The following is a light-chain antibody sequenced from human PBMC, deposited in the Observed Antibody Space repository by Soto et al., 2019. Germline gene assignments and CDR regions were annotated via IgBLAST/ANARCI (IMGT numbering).Light chain of an antibody. CDR2: KVS. V-gene: IGKV2-30*01. CDR3: MQGTHWPRWT. CDR1: QSLVYSDGNTY. Sequence: DVVMTQSPLSLPVTLGQPASISCRSSQSLVYSDGNTYLNWFQQRPDQSPRRLIYKVSNRDSGVPDRFSGSGSGTDFTLKISRVEAEDVGVYYCMQGTHWPRWTFGQGTKVEIK. J-gene: IGKJ1*01.